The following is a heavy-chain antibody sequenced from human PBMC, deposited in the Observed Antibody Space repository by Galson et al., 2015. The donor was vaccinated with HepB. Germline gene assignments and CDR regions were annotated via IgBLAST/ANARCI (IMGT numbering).Heavy chain of an antibody. J-gene: IGHJ4*02. D-gene: IGHD5-12*01. CDR2: ISWNSGSI. Sequence: SLRLSCAASGFTFDDYAMHWVRQAPGKGLEWVSGISWNSGSIGYADSVKGRFTISRDNAKNSLYLQMNSLRAEDTALYYCAKDLNDGNGYERGFDYWGQGTLVTVSS. CDR3: AKDLNDGNGYERGFDY. CDR1: GFTFDDYA. V-gene: IGHV3-9*01.